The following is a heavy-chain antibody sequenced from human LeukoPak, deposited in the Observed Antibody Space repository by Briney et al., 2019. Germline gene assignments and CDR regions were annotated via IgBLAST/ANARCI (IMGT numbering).Heavy chain of an antibody. Sequence: GGSLRLSCVASGFDIRHYYMSWVRQAPGKGLEWVADMRNDGTNIYNVDSVRGRFTISRDDAKNALFLQMNRLKDEDTAVYYCARDGSGRDFSLDYWGEGTLVTAST. D-gene: IGHD3-10*01. V-gene: IGHV3-7*04. CDR1: GFDIRHYY. CDR3: ARDGSGRDFSLDY. J-gene: IGHJ4*02. CDR2: MRNDGTNI.